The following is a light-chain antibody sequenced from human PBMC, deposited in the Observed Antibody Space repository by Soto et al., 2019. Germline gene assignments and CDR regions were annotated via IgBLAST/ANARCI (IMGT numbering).Light chain of an antibody. CDR2: DVS. CDR3: SSYTSSSNLMV. Sequence: QSALTQPASVSGSPGQSITTSCTGTSSDVGGYNYVSWYQQYPGKAPKVMIYDVSNRPSGVSNRFSGSKSGNTASLTISGLQAEDEADYYCSSYTSSSNLMVFGGGTKLTVL. V-gene: IGLV2-14*01. J-gene: IGLJ2*01. CDR1: SSDVGGYNY.